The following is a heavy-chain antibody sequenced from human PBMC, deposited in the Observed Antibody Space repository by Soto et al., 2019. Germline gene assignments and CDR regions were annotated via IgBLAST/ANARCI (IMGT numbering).Heavy chain of an antibody. J-gene: IGHJ4*02. D-gene: IGHD5-12*01. CDR3: ARQSGGYDGRFDY. Sequence: PGKGLEWVANIKQDGSEKYYVDSVKGRFTISRDNAKNSLYLQMNSLRAEDTAVYYCARQSGGYDGRFDYWGQGTLVTVS. V-gene: IGHV3-7*05. CDR2: IKQDGSEK.